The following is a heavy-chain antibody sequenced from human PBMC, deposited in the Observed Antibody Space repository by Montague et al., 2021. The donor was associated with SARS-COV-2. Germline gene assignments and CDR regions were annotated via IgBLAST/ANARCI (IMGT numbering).Heavy chain of an antibody. Sequence: SETLSLTCTVSGASVRTYYWSWIRQSAGKKLEWMGRLYTRGSTYXXPSFKSRVTMSLDTSKNLFSLNLSSMTAADTAVYYCARDGADYSFAYYHEMDVWGQGIAVTVSS. D-gene: IGHD5-12*01. CDR1: GASVRTYY. CDR2: LYTRGST. J-gene: IGHJ6*02. V-gene: IGHV4-4*07. CDR3: ARDGADYSFAYYHEMDV.